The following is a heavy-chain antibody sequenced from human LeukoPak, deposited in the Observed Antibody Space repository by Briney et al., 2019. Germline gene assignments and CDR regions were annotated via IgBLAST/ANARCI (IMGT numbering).Heavy chain of an antibody. V-gene: IGHV4-34*01. D-gene: IGHD3-22*01. J-gene: IGHJ4*02. CDR1: GRSFSGYY. CDR2: INHSGST. Sequence: PSETLSLTCAVYGRSFSGYYWSWIRQPPGKGLEWIGEINHSGSTNYNPSLKSRVTISVDTSKNQFSLKLSSVTAADTAVYYCARGNWLLDYWGQGTLVTVSS. CDR3: ARGNWLLDY.